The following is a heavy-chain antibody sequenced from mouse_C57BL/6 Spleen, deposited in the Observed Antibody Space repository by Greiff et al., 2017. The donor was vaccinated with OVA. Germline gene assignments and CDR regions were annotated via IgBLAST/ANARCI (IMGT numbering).Heavy chain of an antibody. CDR3: ASWLGYGYGFAD. CDR2: INPSNGGT. Sequence: VQLQQSGPELVKPGASVKIPCKASGYTFTDYYMDWVKQSPGKSLEWIGDINPSNGGTNYNQKFKGKATLTVDTSSSTAYMELSSLTSENTAVAVCASWLGYGYGFADWGQGTLVTVSA. J-gene: IGHJ3*01. D-gene: IGHD2-2*01. V-gene: IGHV1-18*01. CDR1: GYTFTDYY.